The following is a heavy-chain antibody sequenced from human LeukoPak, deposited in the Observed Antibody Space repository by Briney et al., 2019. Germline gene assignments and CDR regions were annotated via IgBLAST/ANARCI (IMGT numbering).Heavy chain of an antibody. J-gene: IGHJ4*02. D-gene: IGHD3-22*01. CDR2: ISSSGSTI. CDR1: GFTFSSYS. CDR3: ARDGSPYYDSSGYYRIFDY. V-gene: IGHV3-48*04. Sequence: GGSLRLSCAASGFTFSSYSMNWVRQAPGKGLEWVSYISSSGSTIYYADSVKGRFTISRDNAKNSLYLQMNSLRAEDTAVYYCARDGSPYYDSSGYYRIFDYWGQGTLVTVSS.